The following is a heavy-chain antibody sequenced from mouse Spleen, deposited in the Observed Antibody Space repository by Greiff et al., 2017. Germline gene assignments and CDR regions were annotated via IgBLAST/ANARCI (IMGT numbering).Heavy chain of an antibody. Sequence: EVKLVESGGGLVKPGGSLKLSCAASGFTFSSYTMSWVRQTPAKRLEWVATISSGGGNTYYPDSVKGRFTISRDNARNTLYLQMSSLRSEDTAMYYCARHPGYDFFDYWGQGTTLTVSS. J-gene: IGHJ2*01. V-gene: IGHV5-9*04. CDR2: ISSGGGNT. D-gene: IGHD2-4*01. CDR1: GFTFSSYT. CDR3: ARHPGYDFFDY.